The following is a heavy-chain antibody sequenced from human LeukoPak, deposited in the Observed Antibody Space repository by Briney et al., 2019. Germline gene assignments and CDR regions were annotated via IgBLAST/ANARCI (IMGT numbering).Heavy chain of an antibody. CDR3: TRDLMDYDVSTGLHHYYMDV. CDR1: GFIFSNYW. V-gene: IGHV3-74*01. D-gene: IGHD3-9*01. Sequence: GGSLRLSCAGSGFIFSNYWMHWVRQAPGKGLMWVSRIKTDGTTTYYADSVRGRFTVSRDNAKNTLYLQMNTLRVEDTAVCYCTRDLMDYDVSTGLHHYYMDVWGQGTTVTVSS. J-gene: IGHJ6*02. CDR2: IKTDGTTT.